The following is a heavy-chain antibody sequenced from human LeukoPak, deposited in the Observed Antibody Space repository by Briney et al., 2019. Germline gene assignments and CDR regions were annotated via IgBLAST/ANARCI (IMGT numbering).Heavy chain of an antibody. D-gene: IGHD3-10*01. CDR3: ARAVITMVRGVMGY. CDR2: MNPNSGNT. J-gene: IGHJ4*02. Sequence: VASVKVSCKASGYTFTSYDINWVRQATGQGLEWMGWMNPNSGNTGYAQKFQGRVTMTRDTSISTAYMELSRLRSDDTAVYYCARAVITMVRGVMGYWGQGTLVTVSS. V-gene: IGHV1-8*02. CDR1: GYTFTSYD.